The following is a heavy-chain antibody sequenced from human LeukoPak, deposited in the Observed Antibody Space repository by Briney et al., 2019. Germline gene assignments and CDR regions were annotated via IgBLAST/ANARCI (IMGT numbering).Heavy chain of an antibody. Sequence: SETLSLTCTVSGGSISSSSYYWGWIRQPPGQGLEWIGRIYYSGRTYYNPSLKSRVTVSVDTSKNQFSLRLSSVTAADTAVYHCARGVDYDFWTREDYFDYWGQGTLVTVSS. D-gene: IGHD3-3*01. J-gene: IGHJ4*02. CDR2: IYYSGRT. CDR1: GGSISSSSYY. V-gene: IGHV4-39*01. CDR3: ARGVDYDFWTREDYFDY.